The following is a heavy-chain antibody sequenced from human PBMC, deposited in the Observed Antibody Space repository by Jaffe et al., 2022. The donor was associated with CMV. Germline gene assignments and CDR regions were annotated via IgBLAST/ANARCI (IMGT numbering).Heavy chain of an antibody. D-gene: IGHD3-22*01. Sequence: EVQLVESGGGLVQPGGSLKLSCAASGFTFSGSAMHWVRQASGKGLEWVGRIRSKANSYATAYAASVKGRFTISRDDSKNTAYLQMNSLKTEDTAVYYCTRGNYYDSSGYYYRRGMDVWGQGTTVTVSS. J-gene: IGHJ6*02. CDR3: TRGNYYDSSGYYYRRGMDV. V-gene: IGHV3-73*02. CDR1: GFTFSGSA. CDR2: IRSKANSYAT.